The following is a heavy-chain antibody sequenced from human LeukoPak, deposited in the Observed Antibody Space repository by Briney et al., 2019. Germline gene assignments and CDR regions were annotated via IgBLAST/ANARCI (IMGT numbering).Heavy chain of an antibody. CDR2: INPSGGDT. CDR3: ASGAAAGTFSIGY. V-gene: IGHV1-46*01. Sequence: ATVKVSCKASGYTFTGYYMHWVRQAPGQGREWMGIINPSGGDTSYSQKFQGRVTMTRDSSTSTLYMELSSLRSEDTAVYYCASGAAAGTFSIGYWGQGTLLTVSS. D-gene: IGHD6-13*01. CDR1: GYTFTGYY. J-gene: IGHJ4*02.